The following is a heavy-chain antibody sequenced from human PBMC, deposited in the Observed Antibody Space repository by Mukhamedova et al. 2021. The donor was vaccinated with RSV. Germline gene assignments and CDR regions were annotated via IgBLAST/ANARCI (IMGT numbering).Heavy chain of an antibody. Sequence: GLEWVGFIRSKAYGGTTEYAASVKGRFTISRDDSKSIAYLQMNSLKTEDTAVYYSTRDPDKRHYYDSSGSFDYWGQGTLVTVSS. D-gene: IGHD3-22*01. CDR2: IRSKAYGGTT. CDR3: TRDPDKRHYYDSSGSFDY. V-gene: IGHV3-49*02. J-gene: IGHJ4*02.